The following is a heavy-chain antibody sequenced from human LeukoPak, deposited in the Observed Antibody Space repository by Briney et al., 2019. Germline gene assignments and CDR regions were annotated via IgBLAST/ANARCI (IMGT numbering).Heavy chain of an antibody. Sequence: GGSLRLSCAASGFTFSSYSMNWVRQAPGKGLEWVSSISSSSSYIYYADSVKGRFTISRDNAKNSLYLQMNSLRAEDTAVYYCARDVEKRGIAAAGWPYYYYGMDVWGQGTTVTVSS. J-gene: IGHJ6*02. CDR3: ARDVEKRGIAAAGWPYYYYGMDV. D-gene: IGHD6-13*01. CDR2: ISSSSSYI. V-gene: IGHV3-21*01. CDR1: GFTFSSYS.